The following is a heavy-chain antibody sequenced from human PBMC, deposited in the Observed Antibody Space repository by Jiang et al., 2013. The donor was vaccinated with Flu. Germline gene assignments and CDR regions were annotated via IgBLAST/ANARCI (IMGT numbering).Heavy chain of an antibody. CDR1: GYTFTSYG. V-gene: IGHV1-18*01. D-gene: IGHD2-2*02. CDR3: ARDYCSSTSCNRGYYYYYYMDV. CDR2: ISAYNGNT. J-gene: IGHJ6*03. Sequence: SVKVSCKASGYTFTSYGISWVRQAPGQGLEWMGWISAYNGNTNYAQKLQGRVTMTTDTSTSTAYMELRSLRSDDTAVYYCARDYCSSTSCNRGYYYYYYMDVWGKGTTVTVSS.